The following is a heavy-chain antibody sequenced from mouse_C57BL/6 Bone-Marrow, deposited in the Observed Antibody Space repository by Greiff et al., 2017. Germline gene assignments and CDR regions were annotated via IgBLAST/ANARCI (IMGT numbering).Heavy chain of an antibody. CDR1: GFTFSSYG. CDR2: ISSGGSYT. D-gene: IGHD3-2*02. CDR3: ARGKAAQIAY. V-gene: IGHV5-6*01. Sequence: EVHLVESGGDLVKPGGSLKLSCAASGFTFSSYGMSWVRQTPDKRLEWVATISSGGSYTYYPDSVKGRFTISRDKAKNTLYLQMSSLKSEDTAMYYCARGKAAQIAYWGQGTLVTVSA. J-gene: IGHJ3*01.